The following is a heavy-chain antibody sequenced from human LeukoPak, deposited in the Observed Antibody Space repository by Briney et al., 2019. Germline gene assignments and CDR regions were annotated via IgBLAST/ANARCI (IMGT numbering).Heavy chain of an antibody. Sequence: SQTLSLTCTVSGGSISSGDYYWSWIRQPPGKGLEWIGYIYYSGSTYYNPSLKSRVTISVDTSKNQFSLKLSSVTAADTAVYYCARVQYGDYSLDYWGQGTLVTVSS. CDR2: IYYSGST. CDR1: GGSISSGDYY. D-gene: IGHD4-17*01. V-gene: IGHV4-30-4*08. CDR3: ARVQYGDYSLDY. J-gene: IGHJ4*02.